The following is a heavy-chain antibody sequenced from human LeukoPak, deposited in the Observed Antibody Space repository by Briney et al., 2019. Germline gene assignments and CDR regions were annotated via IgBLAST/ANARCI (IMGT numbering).Heavy chain of an antibody. V-gene: IGHV4-34*01. Sequence: KASETLSLTCAVYGGSFRGYYWSWIRQPPGKGLEWIGEINHSGSTNYNPSLKSRVTISVDTSKNQFSLKLSSVTAADTAVYYCASRKNQPYGGNPRDAFDIWGQGTMVTVSS. CDR3: ASRKNQPYGGNPRDAFDI. CDR1: GGSFRGYY. CDR2: INHSGST. D-gene: IGHD2-15*01. J-gene: IGHJ3*02.